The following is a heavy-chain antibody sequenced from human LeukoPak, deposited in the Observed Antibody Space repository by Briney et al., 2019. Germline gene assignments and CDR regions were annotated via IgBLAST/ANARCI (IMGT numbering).Heavy chain of an antibody. V-gene: IGHV3-48*03. D-gene: IGHD3-10*01. J-gene: IGHJ4*02. CDR3: ARVVGYYGSGNYYFDY. Sequence: GGSLRLSCAASGYNFSYYGMNWVRQAPGKGLEWLSFISASGTTTYYADSVKGRFTSSRDNAKNSLYLQMNSLRADDTAAYFCARVVGYYGSGNYYFDYWGQGTLVTVSS. CDR1: GYNFSYYG. CDR2: ISASGTTT.